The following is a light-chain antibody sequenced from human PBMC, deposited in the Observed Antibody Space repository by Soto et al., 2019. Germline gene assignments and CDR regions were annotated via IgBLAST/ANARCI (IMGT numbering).Light chain of an antibody. J-gene: IGKJ1*01. V-gene: IGKV3-15*01. CDR2: GAY. Sequence: EIGVTNSASTVAVSPGERTTLSWRVSQSVRNNLAWYQQKPGQAPRLLIYGAYTRVTGIQARFSGSGSGTEFTLTTSRLQSEEFAVYYCQQYIDWPPGTFGQGTKVDIK. CDR3: QQYIDWPPGT. CDR1: QSVRNN.